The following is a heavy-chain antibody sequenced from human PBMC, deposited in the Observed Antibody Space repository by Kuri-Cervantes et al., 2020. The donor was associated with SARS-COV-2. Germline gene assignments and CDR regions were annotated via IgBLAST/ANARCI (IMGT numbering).Heavy chain of an antibody. D-gene: IGHD4-23*01. CDR1: GFNFGSYS. CDR3: ARDSGYGGGFDL. V-gene: IGHV3-21*01. CDR2: ISTGSKYV. J-gene: IGHJ5*02. Sequence: GASLKISCVISGFNFGSYSMSWVRQPPGKGLEWVSSISTGSKYVYYADSLKGRFSVSRDNARNSLYLQMNTLRAEDTAVYYCARDSGYGGGFDLWGQGTPVTVSS.